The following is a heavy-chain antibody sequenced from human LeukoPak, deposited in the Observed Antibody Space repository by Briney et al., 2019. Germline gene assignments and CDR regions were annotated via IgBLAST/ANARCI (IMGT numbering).Heavy chain of an antibody. CDR1: GGSISSYY. V-gene: IGHV4-59*01. D-gene: IGHD3-16*01. J-gene: IGHJ5*02. Sequence: PSETLSLTCTVSGGSISSYYWSWIRQPAGKGLEWIGYIYYSGSTNYNPSLKSRVAISVDTSKNQFSLKLSSVTAADTAVYYCARGRMITLRDWFDPWGQGTLVTVSS. CDR3: ARGRMITLRDWFDP. CDR2: IYYSGST.